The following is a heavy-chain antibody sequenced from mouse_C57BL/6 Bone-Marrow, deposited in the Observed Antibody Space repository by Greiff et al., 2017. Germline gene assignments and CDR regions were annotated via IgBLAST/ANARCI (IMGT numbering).Heavy chain of an antibody. D-gene: IGHD1-1*01. CDR1: GYTFSHW. V-gene: IGHV1-56*01. J-gene: IGHJ3*01. Sequence: VQLQESGPELVRPGASVKISCKAPGYTFSHWMQWVRQRPGQGLEWIGEIFPGSGSTYYNEKFKGKATLTVDTSSSTAYMQLSSLTSEDSAVYFCARGDSRAWFAYWGQGTLVTVSA. CDR3: ARGDSRAWFAY. CDR2: IFPGSGST.